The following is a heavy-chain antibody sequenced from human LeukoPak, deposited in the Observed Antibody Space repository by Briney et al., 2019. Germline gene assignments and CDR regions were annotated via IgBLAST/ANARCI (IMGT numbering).Heavy chain of an antibody. D-gene: IGHD2-2*01. V-gene: IGHV4-38-2*02. CDR3: ARYYSSTSCYRPDAFDI. CDR1: GYSISSGYY. Sequence: SETLSLTCTVSGYSISSGYYWGWIRQPPGKGPEWIGSIYHSGSTYYNPSLKSRVTISVDTSKNQFSLKLSSVTAADTAVYYCARYYSSTSCYRPDAFDIWGQGTMVTVSS. J-gene: IGHJ3*02. CDR2: IYHSGST.